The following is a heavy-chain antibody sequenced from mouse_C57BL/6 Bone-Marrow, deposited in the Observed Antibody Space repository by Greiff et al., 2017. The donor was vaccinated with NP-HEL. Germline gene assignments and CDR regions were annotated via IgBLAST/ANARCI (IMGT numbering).Heavy chain of an antibody. D-gene: IGHD2-1*01. CDR1: GYTFTSYW. J-gene: IGHJ4*01. CDR2: IDPNSGGT. V-gene: IGHV1-72*01. CDR3: ERSAHIYYGNCYAMDY. Sequence: QVQLQQPGAELVKPGASVKLSCKASGYTFTSYWMHWVKQRPGRGLEWIGRIDPNSGGTKYNEKFKSEATLTVDKPSSTAYMQLSSLTSEDSAVYYCERSAHIYYGNCYAMDYWGQGTSVTVSA.